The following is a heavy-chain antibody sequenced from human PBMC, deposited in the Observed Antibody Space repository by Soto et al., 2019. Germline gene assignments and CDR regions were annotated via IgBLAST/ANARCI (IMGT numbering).Heavy chain of an antibody. Sequence: PSETLSLSCTVSGGSITSGTYYWSWIRQPPGKGLEWIGYVYYTGSTSYNPSLKRRVTFSADSSRGQFSLRLNSVTAADTAVYYCARTVLGPDLLADSFVDYYYYMDVWGQGTTVTVSS. J-gene: IGHJ6*03. V-gene: IGHV4-61*01. CDR1: GGSITSGTYY. D-gene: IGHD3-9*01. CDR2: VYYTGST. CDR3: ARTVLGPDLLADSFVDYYYYMDV.